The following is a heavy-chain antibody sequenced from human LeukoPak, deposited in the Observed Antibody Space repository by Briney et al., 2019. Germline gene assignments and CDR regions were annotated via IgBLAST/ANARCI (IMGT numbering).Heavy chain of an antibody. Sequence: SETLSLTCAVYGGSFSGYYWSWIRQPPGKGLEWIGEINHSGSTNYNPSLKSRVTISVDTSKNQFSLKLGSVTAADTAVYYCARLAGYCSSTSCQRGYYMDVWGKGTTVTVSS. CDR2: INHSGST. J-gene: IGHJ6*03. D-gene: IGHD2-2*01. CDR1: GGSFSGYY. V-gene: IGHV4-34*01. CDR3: ARLAGYCSSTSCQRGYYMDV.